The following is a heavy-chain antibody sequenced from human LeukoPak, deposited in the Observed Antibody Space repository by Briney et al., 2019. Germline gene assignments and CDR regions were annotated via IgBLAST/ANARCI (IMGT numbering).Heavy chain of an antibody. Sequence: SVKVSCKASGGTFSSYAISWVRQAPGQGLEWMGGIIPIFGTANYAQKFQGRVTIIADKSTSTAYMELSRLRSDDTAVYYCARDHKSRNMVRGVTVDYWGQGTLVTVSS. J-gene: IGHJ4*02. V-gene: IGHV1-69*06. D-gene: IGHD3-10*01. CDR3: ARDHKSRNMVRGVTVDY. CDR2: IIPIFGTA. CDR1: GGTFSSYA.